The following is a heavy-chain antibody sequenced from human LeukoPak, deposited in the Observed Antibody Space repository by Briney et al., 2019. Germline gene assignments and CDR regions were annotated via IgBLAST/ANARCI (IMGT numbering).Heavy chain of an antibody. Sequence: PSETLSLTCTVSGGSISSHYWGWIRQPPGKGLEWIGSIYYSGSTYYNPSLKSRVTISVDTSKNQSSLKLSSVTAADTAVYYCARGANWNYGFYWGQGTLVTVSS. CDR3: ARGANWNYGFY. J-gene: IGHJ4*02. V-gene: IGHV4-39*07. CDR2: IYYSGST. D-gene: IGHD1-7*01. CDR1: GGSISSHY.